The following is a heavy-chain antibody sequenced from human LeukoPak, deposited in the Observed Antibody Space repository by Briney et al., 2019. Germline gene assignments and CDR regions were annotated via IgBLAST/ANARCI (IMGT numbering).Heavy chain of an antibody. CDR1: GYTFTGYY. J-gene: IGHJ5*02. D-gene: IGHD6-13*01. CDR3: ARPTEYYSSRGWFDP. Sequence: ASVKVSCKASGYTFTGYYMHWVRQAPGQGLEWILWIHPNSGDTNYAQNFQGRVTMTRDTSISTAYMELSRLRSDDTAVYYCARPTEYYSSRGWFDPWGQGTLVTVSS. V-gene: IGHV1-2*02. CDR2: IHPNSGDT.